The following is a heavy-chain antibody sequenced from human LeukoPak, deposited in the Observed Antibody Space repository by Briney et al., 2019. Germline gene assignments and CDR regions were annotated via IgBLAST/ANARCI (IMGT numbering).Heavy chain of an antibody. CDR1: GFTFDDYA. Sequence: GGSLRLSCAASGFTFDDYAMHWVRQAPGKGLEWVSGISWNSGSIGYADSVKGRFTISRDNSNNTLYPQVSSLRAEDTAIYYCATTAGIAFDYWGQGTLVTVSS. D-gene: IGHD6-13*01. J-gene: IGHJ4*02. CDR2: ISWNSGSI. V-gene: IGHV3-9*01. CDR3: ATTAGIAFDY.